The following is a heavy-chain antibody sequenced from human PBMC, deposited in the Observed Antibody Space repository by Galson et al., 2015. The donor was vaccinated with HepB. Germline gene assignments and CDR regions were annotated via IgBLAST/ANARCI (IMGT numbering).Heavy chain of an antibody. J-gene: IGHJ6*02. Sequence: SLRLSCAASGFTFSSYGMHWVRQAPGKGLEWVAVIWYDGSNKYYADSVKGRFTISRDNSKNTLYLQMNSLRAEDTAVYYCARGPLYYDFWSAGMDVWGQGTTVTVSS. V-gene: IGHV3-33*01. CDR3: ARGPLYYDFWSAGMDV. CDR2: IWYDGSNK. CDR1: GFTFSSYG. D-gene: IGHD3-3*01.